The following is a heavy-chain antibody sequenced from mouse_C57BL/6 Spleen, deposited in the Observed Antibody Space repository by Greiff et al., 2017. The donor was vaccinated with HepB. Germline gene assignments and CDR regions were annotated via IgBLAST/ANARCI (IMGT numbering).Heavy chain of an antibody. V-gene: IGHV2-9-1*01. CDR1: GFSLTSYA. Sequence: QVQLKESGPGLVAPSQSLSITCTVSGFSLTSYAISWVRQPPGKGLEWLGVIWTGGGKNYNSALKSRLSISKDNSKSQVFLKMNSLQTDDTARYYCARNSGTGAMDYWGQGTSVTVSS. CDR3: ARNSGTGAMDY. CDR2: IWTGGGK. D-gene: IGHD3-3*01. J-gene: IGHJ4*01.